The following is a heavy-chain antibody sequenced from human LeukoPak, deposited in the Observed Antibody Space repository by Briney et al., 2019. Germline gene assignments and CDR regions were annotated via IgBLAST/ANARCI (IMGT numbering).Heavy chain of an antibody. CDR2: ISSSSSYI. D-gene: IGHD4-17*01. CDR1: GFTFSTYN. V-gene: IGHV3-21*01. J-gene: IGHJ4*02. Sequence: KAGGSLRLSCAASGFTFSTYNMNWVRQAPGKGLKWVSSISSSSSYIYYADSVKGRFTISRDNAKNSLYLQMNSLRAEDTAVYYCARESPDYGVSYWGQGTLVTVSS. CDR3: ARESPDYGVSY.